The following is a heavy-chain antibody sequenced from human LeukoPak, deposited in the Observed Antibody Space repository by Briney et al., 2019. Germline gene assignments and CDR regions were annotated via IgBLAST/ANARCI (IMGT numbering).Heavy chain of an antibody. J-gene: IGHJ4*02. CDR3: AKPMSGQEEGSGRPFDY. D-gene: IGHD3-10*01. V-gene: IGHV3-23*01. Sequence: TGGSLRLSCAAFSGFAMSWVRQAPGKGLEWVSAINGRGDDTYYPDSVKGRFTISRDNSKNTLYLQMNSLRAEDTAVYYCAKPMSGQEEGSGRPFDYWGQGTLVTVSS. CDR1: SGFA. CDR2: INGRGDDT.